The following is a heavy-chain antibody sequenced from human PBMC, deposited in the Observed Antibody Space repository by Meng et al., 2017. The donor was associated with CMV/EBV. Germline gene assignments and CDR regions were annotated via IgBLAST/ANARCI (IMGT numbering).Heavy chain of an antibody. Sequence: QVQLQESGTGLVKTSETLSLSCTVSGGSISSYYWSWIRQPAGKGLEWIGRIYTSGSTNYNPSLKSRVTMSVDTSTNQFSLKLSSVTAADTAVYYCAREGSSSSYWYFDLWGRGTLVTVSS. CDR3: AREGSSSSYWYFDL. D-gene: IGHD6-13*01. CDR1: GGSISSYY. J-gene: IGHJ2*01. V-gene: IGHV4-4*07. CDR2: IYTSGST.